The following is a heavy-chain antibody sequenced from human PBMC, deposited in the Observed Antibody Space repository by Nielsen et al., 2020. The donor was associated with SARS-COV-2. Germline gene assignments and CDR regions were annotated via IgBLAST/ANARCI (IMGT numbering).Heavy chain of an antibody. CDR2: INPNSGGT. CDR1: GYTFTGYY. D-gene: IGHD4-17*01. V-gene: IGHV1-2*06. CDR3: ARDGGGDYVPFDY. Sequence: ASVKVSCKASGYTFTGYYMHWVRQAPGQGLEWMGRINPNSGGTNYAQKLQGRVTMTTDTSTSTAYMELRSLRSDDTAVYYCARDGGGDYVPFDYWGQGTLVTVSS. J-gene: IGHJ4*02.